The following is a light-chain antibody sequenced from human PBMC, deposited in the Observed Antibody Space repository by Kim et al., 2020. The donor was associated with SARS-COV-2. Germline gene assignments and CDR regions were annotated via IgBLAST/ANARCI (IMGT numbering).Light chain of an antibody. V-gene: IGLV3-19*01. CDR3: KSRDNSGNHVV. Sequence: ALGQTVKITCQGDSLRSYYASWYQQKPGQAHVLVIYGKNSRPSEIPDRFSGSSSGNTASLTITGTQAEDEADYYCKSRDNSGNHVVFGGGTQLTVL. CDR1: SLRSYY. J-gene: IGLJ3*02. CDR2: GKN.